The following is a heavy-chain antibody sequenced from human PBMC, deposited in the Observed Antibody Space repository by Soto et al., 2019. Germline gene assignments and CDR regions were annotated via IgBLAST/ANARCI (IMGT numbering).Heavy chain of an antibody. CDR2: IKSKTDGETT. J-gene: IGHJ4*02. CDR3: TTDPSGGFYY. Sequence: GGSLRLSCAASGFTFSNAWMSWVRQAPGKGLEWVGRIKSKTDGETTDYAAPVKGRFTISRDDSKNTLYLQMNSLKAEDTAVYYGTTDPSGGFYYWGQGTLVTVSS. CDR1: GFTFSNAW. D-gene: IGHD1-26*01. V-gene: IGHV3-15*01.